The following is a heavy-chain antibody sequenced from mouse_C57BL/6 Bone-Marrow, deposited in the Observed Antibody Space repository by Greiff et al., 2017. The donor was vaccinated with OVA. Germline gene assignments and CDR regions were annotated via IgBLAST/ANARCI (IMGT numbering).Heavy chain of an antibody. CDR3: ARELLLRYQGYFDV. Sequence: QVQLQQSGAELVKPGASVKLSCKASGYTFTSYWMQWVKQRPGQGLEWIGEIDPSDSYTNYNQKFKGKATLTVDTSSSTAYMQLSSLTSEDSAVYYWARELLLRYQGYFDVWGTGTTVTVSS. D-gene: IGHD1-1*01. CDR2: IDPSDSYT. V-gene: IGHV1-50*01. J-gene: IGHJ1*03. CDR1: GYTFTSYW.